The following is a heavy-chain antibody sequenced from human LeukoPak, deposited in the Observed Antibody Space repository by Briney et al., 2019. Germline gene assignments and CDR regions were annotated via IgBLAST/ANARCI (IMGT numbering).Heavy chain of an antibody. D-gene: IGHD1-26*01. J-gene: IGHJ4*02. CDR2: INAGNGNT. CDR3: ARGEWELLFNEAS. V-gene: IGHV1-3*03. CDR1: GYSFTSYA. Sequence: GASVKVSCKASGYSFTSYAINWVRQAPGQRLEWMGWINAGNGNTKYSQEFQGRVTITRDTSANTAYMELSSLRSEDTAVYYCARGEWELLFNEASWGQGTLVTVSS.